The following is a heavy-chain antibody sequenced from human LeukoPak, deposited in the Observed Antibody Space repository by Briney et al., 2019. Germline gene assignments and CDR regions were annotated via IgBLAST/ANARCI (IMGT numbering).Heavy chain of an antibody. V-gene: IGHV1-69*04. CDR1: GGTFSSYA. CDR3: ARGVGYCSSTSCYERGRRGYYYYYYGTDV. Sequence: GASVKVSCKASGGTFSSYAISWVRQAPGQGLEWMGRIIPILGIANYAQKFQGRVTITADKSTSTAYMELSSLRSEDTAVYYCARGVGYCSSTSCYERGRRGYYYYYYGTDVWGQGTTVTVSS. CDR2: IIPILGIA. D-gene: IGHD2-2*01. J-gene: IGHJ6*02.